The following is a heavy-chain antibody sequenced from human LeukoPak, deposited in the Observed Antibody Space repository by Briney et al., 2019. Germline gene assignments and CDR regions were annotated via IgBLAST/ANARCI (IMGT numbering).Heavy chain of an antibody. V-gene: IGHV4-59*01. Sequence: SETLSLTCTVSGGSISSYYWSWIRQPPGKGLEWIGYIYYSGSTNYNPSLKSRVTISVDTFKNQFSLKLSSVTAADTAVYYCARAPYHCSSTSCSSYYFDYWGQGTLVTVSS. D-gene: IGHD2-2*01. J-gene: IGHJ4*02. CDR3: ARAPYHCSSTSCSSYYFDY. CDR2: IYYSGST. CDR1: GGSISSYY.